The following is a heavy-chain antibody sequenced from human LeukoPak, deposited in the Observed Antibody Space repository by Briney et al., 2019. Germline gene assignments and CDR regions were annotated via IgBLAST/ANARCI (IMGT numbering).Heavy chain of an antibody. CDR1: GFTFSSYT. J-gene: IGHJ4*02. V-gene: IGHV3-21*01. CDR2: ISSSATYI. CDR3: ATWDDYGDYVAFEY. D-gene: IGHD4-17*01. Sequence: GGSLRLSCAGSGFTFSSYTMNWVRQAPGKGLEWVSSISSSATYIYYADSVRGRFTISRDDAKNSLFLHMNSLRAEGTAVYYCATWDDYGDYVAFEYWGQGTLVTVSS.